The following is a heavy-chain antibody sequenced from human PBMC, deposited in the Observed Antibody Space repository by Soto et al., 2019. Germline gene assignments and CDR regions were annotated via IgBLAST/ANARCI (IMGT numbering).Heavy chain of an antibody. CDR2: FDPEDGET. CDR3: ATSSVRGVIIFPYYYYGMDV. J-gene: IGHJ6*02. Sequence: GASVKVSCKVSGHTLTELSMHWVRQAPGKGLEWMGGFDPEDGETIYAQKFQGRVTMTEDTSTDTAYMELSSLRSEDTAVYYCATSSVRGVIIFPYYYYGMDVWGQGTTVTVSS. D-gene: IGHD3-10*01. CDR1: GHTLTELS. V-gene: IGHV1-24*01.